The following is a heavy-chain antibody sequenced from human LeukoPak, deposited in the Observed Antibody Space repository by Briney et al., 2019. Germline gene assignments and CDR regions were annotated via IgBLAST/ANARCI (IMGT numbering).Heavy chain of an antibody. CDR3: ARDRGHDYGVVFDY. V-gene: IGHV6-1*01. Sequence: LQTLSLTCAISGDSVSSNSAAWNWIRQSPSRGLEWLARTYYRSKWYNDYAVSVKSQITINPATSKNQFSLQLNSVTPEDTAVYYCARDRGHDYGVVFDYWGQATLVTVSS. J-gene: IGHJ4*02. CDR1: GDSVSSNSAA. CDR2: TYYRSKWYN. D-gene: IGHD4-17*01.